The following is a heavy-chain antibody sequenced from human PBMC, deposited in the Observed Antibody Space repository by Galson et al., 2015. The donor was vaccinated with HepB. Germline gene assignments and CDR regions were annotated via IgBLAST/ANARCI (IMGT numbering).Heavy chain of an antibody. J-gene: IGHJ3*02. Sequence: LSLTCTVSGGSISSYYWSWIRQPPGKGLEWIGYIYYSGSTNYNPSLKSRVTISVDTSKNQFSLKLSSVTAADTAVYYCARERYELVRGVITYAFDIWGQGTMVTVSS. D-gene: IGHD3-10*01. CDR1: GGSISSYY. CDR2: IYYSGST. CDR3: ARERYELVRGVITYAFDI. V-gene: IGHV4-59*01.